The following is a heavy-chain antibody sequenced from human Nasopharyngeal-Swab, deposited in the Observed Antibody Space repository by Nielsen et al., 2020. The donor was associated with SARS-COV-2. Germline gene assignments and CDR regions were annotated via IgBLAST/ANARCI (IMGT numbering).Heavy chain of an antibody. Sequence: SLKISCAASGFTFDDYAMHWVRQAPGKGLEWVSGISWNSGSIGYADSVKGRFTISRDNAKNSLYLQMNSLRAEDTALYYCAKDMAEYHELERRPYYGMDVWGQGTTVTVSS. CDR2: ISWNSGSI. J-gene: IGHJ6*02. CDR3: AKDMAEYHELERRPYYGMDV. D-gene: IGHD1-1*01. V-gene: IGHV3-9*01. CDR1: GFTFDDYA.